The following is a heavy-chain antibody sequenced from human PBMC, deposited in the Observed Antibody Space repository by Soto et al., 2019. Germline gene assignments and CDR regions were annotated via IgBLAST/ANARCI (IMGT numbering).Heavy chain of an antibody. CDR1: GFTFSNYS. V-gene: IGHV3-48*01. J-gene: IGHJ3*02. CDR3: ARDTGYCSGGSCYIDAFDI. D-gene: IGHD2-15*01. CDR2: ISSSSSTI. Sequence: GGSLRLSCAASGFTFSNYSMNWVRQAPGKGLEWVSYISSSSSTIYYADSVKGRFTISRDNAKNSLYLQMNSLRAEDTAVYYCARDTGYCSGGSCYIDAFDIWGQGTMVTVSS.